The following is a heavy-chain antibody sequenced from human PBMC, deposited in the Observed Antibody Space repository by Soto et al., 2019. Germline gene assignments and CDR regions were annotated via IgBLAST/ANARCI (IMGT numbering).Heavy chain of an antibody. CDR2: IIPIFGTA. V-gene: IGHV1-69*01. Sequence: QVQLVQSGAEVKKPGSSVKVSCKASGGTFSSYAISWVRQAPGQGLEWMGGIIPIFGTANYAQKFQGRVTITADESTSTAYMELRSLRSEETAVYYCASNPVVVVAARGHKYYYYGMDVWGQGTTVTVSS. J-gene: IGHJ6*02. CDR3: ASNPVVVVAARGHKYYYYGMDV. CDR1: GGTFSSYA. D-gene: IGHD2-15*01.